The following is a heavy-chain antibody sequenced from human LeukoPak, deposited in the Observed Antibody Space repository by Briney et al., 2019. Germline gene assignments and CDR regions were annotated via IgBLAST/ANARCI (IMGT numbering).Heavy chain of an antibody. Sequence: SETLSLTCSVSGVSISSYYLSWIRQPPGKGLEWIGYIYYSGIPNDTPHLKSRVTRSKDTAKVHFSLKLSSGTAADTAVYYWAGDRSSCGGDFDLWGQGTLVTVSS. D-gene: IGHD2-15*01. CDR3: AGDRSSCGGDFDL. J-gene: IGHJ5*02. CDR2: IYYSGIP. CDR1: GVSISSYY. V-gene: IGHV4-59*01.